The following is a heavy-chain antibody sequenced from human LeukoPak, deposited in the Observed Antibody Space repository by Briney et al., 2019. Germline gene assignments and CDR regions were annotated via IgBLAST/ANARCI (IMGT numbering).Heavy chain of an antibody. Sequence: GRSLRLSCAASGFTFSSYGMHWVRQAPGKGLEWVAVISYDGSNKYYADSVKGRFTISRDNSKNTLYLQMNSLRAEDTAVYYCAKGYYYGSVSYDYWGQGTLVTVSS. CDR1: GFTFSSYG. V-gene: IGHV3-30*18. J-gene: IGHJ4*02. CDR3: AKGYYYGSVSYDY. D-gene: IGHD3-10*01. CDR2: ISYDGSNK.